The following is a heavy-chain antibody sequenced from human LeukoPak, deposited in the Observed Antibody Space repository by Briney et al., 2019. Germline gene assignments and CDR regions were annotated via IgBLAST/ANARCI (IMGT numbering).Heavy chain of an antibody. Sequence: GGSLRLSCAASGFTFSSYTMSWVRQAPGKGLEAPGKGLEWVSTISASGHATYYPDSVRGRFTISRDNSKSTLHLQMDSLRAEDSALYYCAKWPEGATPKFHHWGQGTLVTVSS. D-gene: IGHD1-26*01. CDR1: GFTFSSYT. V-gene: IGHV3-23*01. CDR2: ISASGHAT. CDR3: AKWPEGATPKFHH. J-gene: IGHJ4*02.